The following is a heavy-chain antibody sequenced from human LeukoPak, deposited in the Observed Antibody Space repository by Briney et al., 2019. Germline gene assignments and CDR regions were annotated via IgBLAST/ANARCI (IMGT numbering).Heavy chain of an antibody. J-gene: IGHJ4*02. D-gene: IGHD4-11*01. CDR2: ISFDGSGK. CDR3: ARAFNIGTTDSY. Sequence: PGGSLRLSCAASGFTFSSYWMHWVRQAPGKGLEWLAVISFDGSGKYYAGSVKGRFTISRDDSKNTLALQMNSLRAEDTAVYYCARAFNIGTTDSYWGQGTLVTVSS. CDR1: GFTFSSYW. V-gene: IGHV3-30*03.